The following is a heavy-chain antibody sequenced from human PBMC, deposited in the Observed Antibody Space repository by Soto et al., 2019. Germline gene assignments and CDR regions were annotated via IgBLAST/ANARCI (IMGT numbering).Heavy chain of an antibody. J-gene: IGHJ4*02. CDR3: ARASGWFGELLTDY. CDR1: GFTVSSNY. D-gene: IGHD3-10*01. V-gene: IGHV3-66*01. CDR2: IYSGGST. Sequence: GGSLRLSCAASGFTVSSNYMSWVRQAPGKGLEWVSVIYSGGSTYYADSVKGRFTISRDNSKNTLYLQMNSLRAEDTAVYYCARASGWFGELLTDYWGQGTLVTVSS.